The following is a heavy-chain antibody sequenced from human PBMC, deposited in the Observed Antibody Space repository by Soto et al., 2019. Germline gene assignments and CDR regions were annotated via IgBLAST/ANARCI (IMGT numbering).Heavy chain of an antibody. Sequence: QVQLVESGGGVVQPGRSLRLSCAASGFTFSSYGMHWVRQAPGKGLEWVAVIWYDGSNKHYADSVKGRFTISRDNSKNTLYLQMNSLRAEDTAVYYCARDPWELLAFDIWGQGTMVTVSS. D-gene: IGHD1-26*01. CDR3: ARDPWELLAFDI. V-gene: IGHV3-33*01. CDR2: IWYDGSNK. J-gene: IGHJ3*02. CDR1: GFTFSSYG.